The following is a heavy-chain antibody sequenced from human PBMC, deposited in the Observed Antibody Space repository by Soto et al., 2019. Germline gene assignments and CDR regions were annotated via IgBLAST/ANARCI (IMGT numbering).Heavy chain of an antibody. CDR2: ISGSGGST. Sequence: GGSLRLSCAASGFTFSSYAMSWVRQAPGKGLEWVSAISGSGGSTYYADSVKGRFTISRDNSKNTLYLQMNSLRAEDTAVYYCANGVTIFGVVIIFDFDYWGQGTLVTVSS. V-gene: IGHV3-23*01. CDR3: ANGVTIFGVVIIFDFDY. CDR1: GFTFSSYA. D-gene: IGHD3-3*01. J-gene: IGHJ4*02.